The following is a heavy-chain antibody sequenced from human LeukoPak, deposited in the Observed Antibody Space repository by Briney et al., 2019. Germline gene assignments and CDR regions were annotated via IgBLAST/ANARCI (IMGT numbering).Heavy chain of an antibody. Sequence: PGGSLRLSCAASGFTFSSYWMSWVRQAPGKGLEWVPNIKQDGSEKYYVDSVKGRFTISRDNAKNSLYLQMNSLRAEDTAVYYCARDRSSTSYNCFDPWGQGTLVTVSS. CDR2: IKQDGSEK. CDR1: GFTFSSYW. V-gene: IGHV3-7*01. J-gene: IGHJ5*02. CDR3: ARDRSSTSYNCFDP. D-gene: IGHD2-2*01.